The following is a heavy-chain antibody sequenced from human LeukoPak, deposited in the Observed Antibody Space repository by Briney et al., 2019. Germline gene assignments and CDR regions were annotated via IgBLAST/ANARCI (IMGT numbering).Heavy chain of an antibody. CDR1: GYSFTGYW. J-gene: IGHJ4*02. D-gene: IGHD3-10*01. CDR3: ARHNGSGSYYYFDY. CDR2: IDPSDSYT. V-gene: IGHV5-10-1*01. Sequence: GESLKISRKGSGYSFTGYWISWVRQMPGKGLEWMGRIDPSDSYTNYSPSFQGHVTISADKSISTAYLQWSSLKASDTAMYYCARHNGSGSYYYFDYWGQGTLVTVSS.